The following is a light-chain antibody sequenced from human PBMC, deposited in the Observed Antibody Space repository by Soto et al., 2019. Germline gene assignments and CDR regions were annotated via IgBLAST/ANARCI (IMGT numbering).Light chain of an antibody. J-gene: IGLJ2*01. CDR1: SSNIGSNT. V-gene: IGLV1-44*01. Sequence: QAVVTQPPSASGTPGQRVTISCSGGSSNIGSNTVNWYQQLPGTAPKLLIYSNNQRPSGVPDRFSGSKSGTSASLAISGLQSEDEADYYCAAWDDSLNGAVFGGGTKLTVL. CDR2: SNN. CDR3: AAWDDSLNGAV.